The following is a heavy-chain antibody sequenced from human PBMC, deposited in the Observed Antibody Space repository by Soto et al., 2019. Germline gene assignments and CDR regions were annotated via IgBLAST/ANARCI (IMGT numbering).Heavy chain of an antibody. Sequence: PSETLSLTCTVSGDSISSFYWTWIRQPPGKGLEWVGYIFSSGSTNYNPSLKSRVTISVDTSKNQFSLKLSSVTAADTAVYYCVVDMDVWGKGTTVTVSS. CDR2: IFSSGST. J-gene: IGHJ6*03. CDR3: VVDMDV. V-gene: IGHV4-59*12. D-gene: IGHD2-15*01. CDR1: GDSISSFY.